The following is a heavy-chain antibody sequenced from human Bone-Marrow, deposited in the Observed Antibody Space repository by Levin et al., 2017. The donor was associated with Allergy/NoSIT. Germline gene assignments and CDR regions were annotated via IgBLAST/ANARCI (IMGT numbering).Heavy chain of an antibody. CDR2: ISSDGSKT. CDR3: AKDDASYWIDP. V-gene: IGHV3-30*18. CDR1: GFLFSSSG. J-gene: IGHJ5*02. Sequence: LSLTCAVSGFLFSSSGVHWVRQPPGRGLEWVAVISSDGSKTYYADSVRGRFIVSRDNSKNTLYLEMNSLRPEDTALYYCAKDDASYWIDPWGQGTLVTVAS.